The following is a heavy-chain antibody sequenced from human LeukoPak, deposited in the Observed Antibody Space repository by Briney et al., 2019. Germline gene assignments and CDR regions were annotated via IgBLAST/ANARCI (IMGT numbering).Heavy chain of an antibody. CDR2: ISYDRSNK. V-gene: IGHV3-30*18. CDR1: GFTFRSYG. D-gene: IGHD3-3*01. CDR3: AKDLVAVDADFWSGYYDY. Sequence: GGSLRLSCAASGFTFRSYGMHWVRQAPGKGLEWVAVISYDRSNKYYADSVKGRFTISRDNSKNTLYLQMNSLRAEDTAVYYCAKDLVAVDADFWSGYYDYWGQGTLVTVSS. J-gene: IGHJ4*02.